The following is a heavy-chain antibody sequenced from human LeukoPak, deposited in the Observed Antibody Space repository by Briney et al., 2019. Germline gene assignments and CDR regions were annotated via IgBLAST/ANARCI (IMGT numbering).Heavy chain of an antibody. CDR2: ISGSGDST. D-gene: IGHD3-10*01. V-gene: IGHV3-23*01. J-gene: IGHJ4*02. Sequence: GGPLRLSCAASGFTFSSYAMSWVRQAPGKGLEWASAISGSGDSTYYADSVKGRFTISRDNSKNTLYLQMNSLRAEDTAVYYCAKTPYGSGSYWPRYFDYWGQGTLVTVSS. CDR3: AKTPYGSGSYWPRYFDY. CDR1: GFTFSSYA.